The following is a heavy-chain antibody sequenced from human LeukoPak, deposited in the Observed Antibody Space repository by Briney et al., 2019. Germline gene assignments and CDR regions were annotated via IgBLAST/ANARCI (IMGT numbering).Heavy chain of an antibody. J-gene: IGHJ4*02. D-gene: IGHD3-9*01. CDR3: ARGGLRYFDWLSTPGPFDY. CDR1: GGSFSGYY. V-gene: IGHV4-34*01. Sequence: SETLSLTCAVYGGSFSGYYWSWIRQPPGKGLEWIGEINHSGSTNYNPSLKSRVTISVDTSKNQFSLKLSSVTTADTAVYYCARGGLRYFDWLSTPGPFDYWGQGTLVTVSS. CDR2: INHSGST.